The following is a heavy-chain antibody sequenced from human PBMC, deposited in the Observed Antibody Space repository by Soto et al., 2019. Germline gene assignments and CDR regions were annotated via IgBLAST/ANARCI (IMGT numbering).Heavy chain of an antibody. CDR2: ISYDGSNK. CDR3: AKTLLGSGAYYYYGMDV. J-gene: IGHJ6*02. Sequence: GGSLRLSCAASGFTFSSYGMHWVRQAPGKGLEWVAVISYDGSNKYYADSVKGRFTISRDNSKNTLYLQMNSLRAEDTAVYYCAKTLLGSGAYYYYGMDVWGQGTTVTVSS. D-gene: IGHD3-10*01. CDR1: GFTFSSYG. V-gene: IGHV3-30*18.